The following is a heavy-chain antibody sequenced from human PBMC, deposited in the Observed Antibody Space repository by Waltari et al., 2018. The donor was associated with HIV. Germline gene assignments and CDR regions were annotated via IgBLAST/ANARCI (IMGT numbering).Heavy chain of an antibody. D-gene: IGHD3-9*01. Sequence: QVQLVQSGAEVKNPGASVKVSCKASGYTFTTYTSHWVRQAPGQRLEWMGWINAGNGNTKYSQNFQDRVTFTRDTSASTAYMELSSLRSEDTALYYCARTYDILTGFGWFDPWGQGTLVTVSS. V-gene: IGHV1-3*01. CDR1: GYTFTTYT. CDR2: INAGNGNT. J-gene: IGHJ5*02. CDR3: ARTYDILTGFGWFDP.